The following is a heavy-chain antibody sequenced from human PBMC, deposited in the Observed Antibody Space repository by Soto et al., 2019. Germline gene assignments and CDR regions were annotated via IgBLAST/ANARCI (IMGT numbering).Heavy chain of an antibody. D-gene: IGHD6-13*01. V-gene: IGHV4-39*01. J-gene: IGHJ4*02. CDR1: GGSISSSSYY. CDR3: ARRSSSWSGGVDY. Sequence: SETLSLTCTVSGGSISSSSYYWGWIRQPPGKGLEWIGSIYYSGSTYYNPSLKSRVTISVDTSKNQFSLKLSSVTAADTAVYYCARRSSSWSGGVDYWGQGTLVTVSS. CDR2: IYYSGST.